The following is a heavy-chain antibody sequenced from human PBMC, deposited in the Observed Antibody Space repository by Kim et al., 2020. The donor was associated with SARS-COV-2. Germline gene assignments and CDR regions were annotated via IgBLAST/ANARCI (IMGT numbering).Heavy chain of an antibody. V-gene: IGHV5-51*01. CDR3: ARLRDGYNCQDY. Sequence: RYSPSFQGQVTISADKSISTAYLQWSSLKASDTAMYYCARLRDGYNCQDYWGQGTLVTVSS. D-gene: IGHD5-12*01. J-gene: IGHJ4*02.